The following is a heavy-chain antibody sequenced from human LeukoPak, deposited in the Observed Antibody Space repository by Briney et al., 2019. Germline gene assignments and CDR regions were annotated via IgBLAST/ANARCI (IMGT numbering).Heavy chain of an antibody. CDR3: ARASIPYSGSYYDY. CDR2: IKQDGSEK. V-gene: IGHV3-7*01. CDR1: GFTFSTYA. Sequence: QPGGSLRLSCAASGFTFSTYAMSWVRQAPGKGLEWVANIKQDGSEKYYVDSVKGRFTISRDNAKNSLYLQMNSLRAEDTAVYYCARASIPYSGSYYDYWGQGTLVTVSS. D-gene: IGHD1-26*01. J-gene: IGHJ4*02.